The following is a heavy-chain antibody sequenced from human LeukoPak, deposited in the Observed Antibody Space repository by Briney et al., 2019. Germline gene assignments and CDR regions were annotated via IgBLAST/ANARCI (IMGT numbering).Heavy chain of an antibody. CDR3: AKDSSTVVTYYFDY. D-gene: IGHD4-23*01. V-gene: IGHV3-9*01. Sequence: PGGSLRLSCAASGFTFDDYAMHWVRQAPGKGLEWVSGISWNSGNIGYADSVKGRFTISRDNAKNSLYLQMNSLRAEDTALYYCAKDSSTVVTYYFDYWGQGTLVTVSS. CDR2: ISWNSGNI. CDR1: GFTFDDYA. J-gene: IGHJ4*02.